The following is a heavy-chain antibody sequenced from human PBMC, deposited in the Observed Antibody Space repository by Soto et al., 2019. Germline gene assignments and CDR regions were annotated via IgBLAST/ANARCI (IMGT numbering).Heavy chain of an antibody. Sequence: LRLSCAASGFTFNNFIMTWVRQAPGKGLEWVSRVSGSGGSTYYADSVKGRFTISRDNSKNTLSLQMNSLRAEDTAIYYCARTSSPRYFDSWGQGTLVTVSS. V-gene: IGHV3-23*01. CDR3: ARTSSPRYFDS. J-gene: IGHJ4*02. CDR2: VSGSGGST. D-gene: IGHD6-13*01. CDR1: GFTFNNFI.